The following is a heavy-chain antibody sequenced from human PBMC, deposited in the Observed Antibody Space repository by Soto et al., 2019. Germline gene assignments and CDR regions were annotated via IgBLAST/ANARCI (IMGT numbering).Heavy chain of an antibody. Sequence: ASVKVSCKASGYTFTSYDINWVRQATGQGLEWMGWMNPNSGNTGYAQKFQGRVTMTRNTSISTAYMELSSLRSEDTAVYYCARSMSGTAAYCYYSYMDVWGKGTTVTVSS. V-gene: IGHV1-8*01. D-gene: IGHD1-7*01. J-gene: IGHJ6*03. CDR1: GYTFTSYD. CDR2: MNPNSGNT. CDR3: ARSMSGTAAYCYYSYMDV.